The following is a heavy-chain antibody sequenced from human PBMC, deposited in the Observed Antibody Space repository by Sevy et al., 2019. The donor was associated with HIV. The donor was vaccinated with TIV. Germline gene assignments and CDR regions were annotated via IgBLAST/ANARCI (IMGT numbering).Heavy chain of an antibody. Sequence: GGSLRLSCAASGFTFNDYNLSWIRQAPGKGLEWVSYISTSTSTTTIYYADSVKVRFTISRDNAKNSIYLQMNRLRVDETAVYYCARAAGWFDAWGQGTLVTVSS. CDR2: ISTSTSTTTI. CDR3: ARAAGWFDA. V-gene: IGHV3-11*01. J-gene: IGHJ5*02. CDR1: GFTFNDYN.